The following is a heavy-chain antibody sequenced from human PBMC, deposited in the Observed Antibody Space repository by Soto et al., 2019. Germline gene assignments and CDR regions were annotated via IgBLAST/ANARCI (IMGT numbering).Heavy chain of an antibody. CDR1: GFTFSNAW. CDR2: IKSKTDGGTT. CDR3: TTDREPDPYYYYYYMDV. Sequence: EVQLVESGGGLVKPGGSLRLSCAASGFTFSNAWMSWVRQAPGKGLEWVGRIKSKTDGGTTDYAAPVKGRFTISRDDSKNTLYLQMNSLKTEDTAVYYCTTDREPDPYYYYYYMDVWGKGTTVTVSS. V-gene: IGHV3-15*01. J-gene: IGHJ6*03.